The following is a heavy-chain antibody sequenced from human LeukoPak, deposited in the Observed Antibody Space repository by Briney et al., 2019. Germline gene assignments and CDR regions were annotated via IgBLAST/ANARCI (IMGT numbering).Heavy chain of an antibody. CDR1: GYTFTGYY. J-gene: IGHJ5*02. CDR3: ATDGYSGGWYPTNWFDP. Sequence: ASVKVSCKASGYTFTGYYMHWVRQAPGQGLEWMGWINPNSGGTNYAQKFQGRVTMTRDTSISTAYMELSRLRSDDTAVYYCATDGYSGGWYPTNWFDPWGQGTLVTVSS. CDR2: INPNSGGT. D-gene: IGHD6-19*01. V-gene: IGHV1-2*02.